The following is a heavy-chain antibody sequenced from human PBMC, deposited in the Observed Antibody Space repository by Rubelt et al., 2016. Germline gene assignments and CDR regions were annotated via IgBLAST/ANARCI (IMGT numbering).Heavy chain of an antibody. CDR2: ISYDGSNK. CDR3: ARDLVVVTARFDY. Sequence: ISYDGSNKYYADSVKGRFTISRDNSKNTLYLQMNSLRAEDTAVYYCARDLVVVTARFDYWGQGTLVTVSS. D-gene: IGHD2-21*02. J-gene: IGHJ4*02. V-gene: IGHV3-30*01.